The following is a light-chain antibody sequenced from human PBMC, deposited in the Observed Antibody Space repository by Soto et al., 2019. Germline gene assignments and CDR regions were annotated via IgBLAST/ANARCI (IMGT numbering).Light chain of an antibody. CDR1: GSDIGAYNF. J-gene: IGLJ3*02. Sequence: QSVLAQPPSASGSPGQSVTISCTGSGSDIGAYNFVSWYQQHPGKAPKLRIFGVTERPSGVPDRFSGSKCGNTASLTVTGFQADDQAVYYCYSYAGRNIWVFGGGTKLTVL. CDR2: GVT. V-gene: IGLV2-8*01. CDR3: YSYAGRNIWV.